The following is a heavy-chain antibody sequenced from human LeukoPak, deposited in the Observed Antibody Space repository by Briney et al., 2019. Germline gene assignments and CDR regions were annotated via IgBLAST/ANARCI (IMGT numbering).Heavy chain of an antibody. CDR2: ISSDGSNK. J-gene: IGHJ4*02. CDR1: GLTFSSYA. D-gene: IGHD3-22*01. CDR3: AKDRGSGYLDY. Sequence: GGSLRLSCAVSGLTFSSYAMHWVRQAPGKGLEWVAVISSDGSNKFYADSVKGRFTISRDNCKNTLYLQMNSLRAEDTAVYYCAKDRGSGYLDYWGQGTLVTVSS. V-gene: IGHV3-30*18.